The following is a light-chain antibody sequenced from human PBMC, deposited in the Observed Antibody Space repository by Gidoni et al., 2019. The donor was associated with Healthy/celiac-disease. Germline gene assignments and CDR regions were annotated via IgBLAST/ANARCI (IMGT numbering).Light chain of an antibody. J-gene: IGKJ5*01. CDR3: QQSYSTPIT. Sequence: DIQMTPSPSSLSASVGDRVPITVRASQSNSSYLNGYQQKPGTAHKFRIYTASSLQSGVPSRLSGSGPGKDFTLTTSSLQPEDLATYYCQQSYSTPITFGQGTRLEIK. CDR2: TAS. CDR1: QSNSSY. V-gene: IGKV1-39*01.